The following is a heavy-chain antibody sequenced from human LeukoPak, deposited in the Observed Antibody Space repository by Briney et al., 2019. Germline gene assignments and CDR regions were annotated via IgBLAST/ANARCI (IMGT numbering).Heavy chain of an antibody. J-gene: IGHJ4*02. CDR2: ISYDGSNK. CDR3: ARSAGRHVSYYPLDY. CDR1: GFTFSSYA. Sequence: QPGGSLRLSCAASGFTFSSYAMHWVRQAPGKGLEWVAVISYDGSNKYYADSVKGRFTISRDNSKNTLYLQMNSLRAEDTAVYYCARSAGRHVSYYPLDYWGRGTLVTVSS. D-gene: IGHD3-10*01. V-gene: IGHV3-30-3*01.